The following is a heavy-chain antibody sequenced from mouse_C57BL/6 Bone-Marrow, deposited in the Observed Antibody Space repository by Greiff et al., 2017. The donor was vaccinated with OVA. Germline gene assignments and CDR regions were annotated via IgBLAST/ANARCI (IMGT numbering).Heavy chain of an antibody. CDR2: IDPSDSYT. V-gene: IGHV1-50*01. CDR1: GYTFTSYW. CDR3: YYYGSLFDY. D-gene: IGHD1-1*01. J-gene: IGHJ2*01. Sequence: QVQLKQPGAELVKPGASVKLSCKASGYTFTSYWMQWVKQRPGQGLEWVGEIDPSDSYTNYNQKFKGKATLTVDTSSSTAYMQLSSLTSEDSAVYYCYYYGSLFDYWGQGTTLTVSS.